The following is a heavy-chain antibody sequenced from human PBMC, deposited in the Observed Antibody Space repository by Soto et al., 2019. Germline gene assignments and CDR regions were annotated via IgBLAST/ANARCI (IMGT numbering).Heavy chain of an antibody. J-gene: IGHJ5*02. CDR1: GYTVTNYY. Sequence: ASVKVSCKASGYTVTNYYMHWVRQARGQGLEWMGWMNPRSGGTKYAQAFQDRVTMTRDASISKAYMEVTSLIHGDTAVYFCARSDDRTSPPLNLWAPGTLVTAS. CDR3: ARSDDRTSPPLNL. CDR2: MNPRSGGT. V-gene: IGHV1-2*02. D-gene: IGHD1-1*01.